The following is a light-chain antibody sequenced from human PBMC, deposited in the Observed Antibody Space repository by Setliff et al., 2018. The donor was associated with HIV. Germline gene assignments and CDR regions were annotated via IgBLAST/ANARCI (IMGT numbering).Light chain of an antibody. Sequence: QSVLTQPPSASGTPGQRVTISCSGSNSNIGSNTVHWYQRLPGAAPKVLIQRNDQRPSGVPDRFSGSKSGTSASLAISGLQSEDEGEYSCAAWDDSLNGVVFGGGTK. CDR2: RND. CDR1: NSNIGSNT. V-gene: IGLV1-44*01. J-gene: IGLJ3*02. CDR3: AAWDDSLNGVV.